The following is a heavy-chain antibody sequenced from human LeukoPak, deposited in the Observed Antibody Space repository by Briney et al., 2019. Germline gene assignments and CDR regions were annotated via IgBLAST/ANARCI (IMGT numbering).Heavy chain of an antibody. Sequence: SETLSLTCSVPGGSISSYYWSWIRQPAGKGLEWIGRIYTSGSTNYNPSLKSRVTMSLDTSKNQFSLKLSSATAADTAVYYCAREVYYDSSGYAYGINWFDPWGQGTLVTVSS. CDR1: GGSISSYY. CDR3: AREVYYDSSGYAYGINWFDP. D-gene: IGHD3-22*01. V-gene: IGHV4-4*07. CDR2: IYTSGST. J-gene: IGHJ5*02.